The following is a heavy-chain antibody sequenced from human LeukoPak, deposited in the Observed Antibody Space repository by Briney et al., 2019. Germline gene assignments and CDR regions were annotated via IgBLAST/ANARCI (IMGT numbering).Heavy chain of an antibody. D-gene: IGHD4-17*01. CDR3: ARDGYGDYGWYFDY. Sequence: GGSLRLSCAASGFTFSSYWMSWVRQAPGKGLEWVANIKQDGSEKYYVDSVKGRFTISRDNAKNSLYLQMNSLRAEDTAVYYCARDGYGDYGWYFDYWGQGTLVTVSS. CDR2: IKQDGSEK. J-gene: IGHJ4*02. V-gene: IGHV3-7*01. CDR1: GFTFSSYW.